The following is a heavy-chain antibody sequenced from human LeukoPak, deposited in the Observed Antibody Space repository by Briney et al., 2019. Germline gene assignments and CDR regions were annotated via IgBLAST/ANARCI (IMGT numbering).Heavy chain of an antibody. Sequence: SETLSLTCTVSGGSISSGDYYWSWIRQPPGKGLEWIGYIYYSRSTYYNPSLKSRVTISVDTSKNQFSLKLSSVTAADTAVYYCARGPKLVVVAATLVGNWFDPWGQGTLVTVSS. CDR2: IYYSRST. CDR1: GGSISSGDYY. J-gene: IGHJ5*02. D-gene: IGHD2-15*01. V-gene: IGHV4-30-4*01. CDR3: ARGPKLVVVAATLVGNWFDP.